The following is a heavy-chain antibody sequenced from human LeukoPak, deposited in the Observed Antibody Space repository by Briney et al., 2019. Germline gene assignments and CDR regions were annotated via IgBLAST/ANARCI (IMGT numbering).Heavy chain of an antibody. D-gene: IGHD6-13*01. Sequence: SVKVSCKASGGTFSSYAISWVRQATGQGLVWMVGIIPIFGTANYAQKFQGRVTITADESTSTAYMELSSLRSEDTAVYYCARWPGIAAAGTYYYYGMDVWGQGTTVTVSS. J-gene: IGHJ6*02. V-gene: IGHV1-69*13. CDR1: GGTFSSYA. CDR3: ARWPGIAAAGTYYYYGMDV. CDR2: IIPIFGTA.